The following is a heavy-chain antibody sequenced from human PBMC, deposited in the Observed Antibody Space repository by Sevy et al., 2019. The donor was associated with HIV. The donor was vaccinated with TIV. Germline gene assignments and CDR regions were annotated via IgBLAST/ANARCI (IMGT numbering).Heavy chain of an antibody. V-gene: IGHV1-69*06. Sequence: ASVKVSCKASGGTFSSYAISWVRPAPGQGLEWMGGIIPIFGTANYAQKFQGRVTITADKSTSTAYMELSSLRSEDTAVYYCARARYCSGGSCYWFDPWGQGTLVTVSS. CDR2: IIPIFGTA. CDR3: ARARYCSGGSCYWFDP. CDR1: GGTFSSYA. D-gene: IGHD2-15*01. J-gene: IGHJ5*02.